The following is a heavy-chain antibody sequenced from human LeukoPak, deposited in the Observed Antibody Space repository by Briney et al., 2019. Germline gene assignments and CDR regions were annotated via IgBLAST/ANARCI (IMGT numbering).Heavy chain of an antibody. Sequence: SETLSLTCTVSGASISSYYWSWIRQPPGKGLEWIGYIYTGVNTSYNPSLKSRATISWDTSKNQFSLKLSSVTAADTAVYYCARASWEYDYWGQGTLVTVSS. CDR3: ARASWEYDY. CDR1: GASISSYY. D-gene: IGHD7-27*01. CDR2: IYTGVNT. J-gene: IGHJ4*02. V-gene: IGHV4-4*09.